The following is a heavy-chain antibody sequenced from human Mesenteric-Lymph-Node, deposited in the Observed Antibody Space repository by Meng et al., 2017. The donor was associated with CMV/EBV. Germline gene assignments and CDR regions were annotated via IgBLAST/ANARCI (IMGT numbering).Heavy chain of an antibody. Sequence: SETLSLTCTVSGGSISSSSYYWGWIRQPPGKGLEWIGSIYYSGSTYYNPSLKSRVTISVDTSKNQFSLKLSSVTAADTAVYYCARDRTGSGWLDPWGQGTLVTVSS. J-gene: IGHJ5*02. CDR2: IYYSGST. D-gene: IGHD1-1*01. V-gene: IGHV4-39*07. CDR3: ARDRTGSGWLDP. CDR1: GGSISSSSYY.